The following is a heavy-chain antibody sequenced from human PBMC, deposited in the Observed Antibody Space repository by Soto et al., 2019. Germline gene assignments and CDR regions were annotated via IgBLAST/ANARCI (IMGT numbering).Heavy chain of an antibody. CDR1: VFTFSSYG. V-gene: IGHV3-30*18. D-gene: IGHD5-18*01. J-gene: IGHJ4*02. CDR3: AKDPAGGYSYGYDLGFGY. CDR2: ISYDGSNK. Sequence: GWSLRLSCASSVFTFSSYGMHWVRQAPGKGLEWVAVISYDGSNKYCADSVKGRFTISRDNSKNTLYLQMNSLRAEDTAVYYCAKDPAGGYSYGYDLGFGYWGQGTLVTVSS.